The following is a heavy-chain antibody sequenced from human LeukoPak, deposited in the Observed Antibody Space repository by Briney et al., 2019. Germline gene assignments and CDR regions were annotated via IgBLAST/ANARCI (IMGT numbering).Heavy chain of an antibody. J-gene: IGHJ6*03. V-gene: IGHV1-18*01. CDR3: ARVEMATTRYYYYYMDV. CDR1: GYTFTSYG. CDR2: ISAYNGNT. D-gene: IGHD5-24*01. Sequence: GASVKVSCKASGYTFTSYGISWVRQAPGQGLEWMGWISAYNGNTNYAQKLQGRVTMTTDTSTSTAYMELRSLRSDDTAVYYCARVEMATTRYYYYYMDVWGKGTTVTVSS.